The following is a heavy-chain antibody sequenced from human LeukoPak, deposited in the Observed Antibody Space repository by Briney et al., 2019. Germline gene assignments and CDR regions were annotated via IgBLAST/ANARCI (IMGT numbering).Heavy chain of an antibody. CDR3: ARSRSSFFDY. D-gene: IGHD6-6*01. CDR2: INPNSGDT. J-gene: IGHJ4*02. V-gene: IGHV1-2*02. CDR1: GYTFTGYY. Sequence: ASVKLSCKASGYTFTGYYMHWVRQAPGQGLEWMGWINPNSGDTNFAQRFQGRVTMTRDTSTSTAYMELSGLRSDDATVYYCARSRSSFFDYWGQGTLVTVSS.